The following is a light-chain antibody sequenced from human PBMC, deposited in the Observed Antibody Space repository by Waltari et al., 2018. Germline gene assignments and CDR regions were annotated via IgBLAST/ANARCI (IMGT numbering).Light chain of an antibody. Sequence: QSPLTQPPSASGSPGQSVTISCTGTSSAVGGYNYVSWYQQHPGKAPKLMIYEVNKRPSGLPDRFSGSKSGNTASLTVSGLQPEDDADYYCTSYAGNSNTYVFGTGTKVTVL. J-gene: IGLJ1*01. CDR1: SSAVGGYNY. V-gene: IGLV2-8*01. CDR3: TSYAGNSNTYV. CDR2: EVN.